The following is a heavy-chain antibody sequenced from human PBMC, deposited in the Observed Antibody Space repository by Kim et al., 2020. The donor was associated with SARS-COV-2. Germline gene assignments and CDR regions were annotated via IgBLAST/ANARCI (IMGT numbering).Heavy chain of an antibody. Sequence: SVKVSCKASGGTFSSYAISWVRQAPGQGLEWMGGIIPIFGTANYAQKFQGRVTITADESTSTAYMELSSLRSEDTAVYYCARGDLAHCSSTSCYVRGQYYFDYWGQGTLVTVSS. J-gene: IGHJ4*02. V-gene: IGHV1-69*13. CDR1: GGTFSSYA. D-gene: IGHD2-2*01. CDR3: ARGDLAHCSSTSCYVRGQYYFDY. CDR2: IIPIFGTA.